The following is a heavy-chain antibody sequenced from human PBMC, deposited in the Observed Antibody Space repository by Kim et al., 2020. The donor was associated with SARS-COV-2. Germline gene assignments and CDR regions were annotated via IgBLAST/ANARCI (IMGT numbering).Heavy chain of an antibody. J-gene: IGHJ4*02. CDR1: GGSFSGYY. Sequence: SETLSLTCAVYGGSFSGYYWSWIRQPPGKGLEWIGEINHSGSTNYNPSLKSRVTISVDTSKNQFSLKLSSVTAADTAVYYCAREGRRYYDSWGQGTLVTVSS. CDR3: AREGRRYYDS. D-gene: IGHD3-22*01. CDR2: INHSGST. V-gene: IGHV4-34*01.